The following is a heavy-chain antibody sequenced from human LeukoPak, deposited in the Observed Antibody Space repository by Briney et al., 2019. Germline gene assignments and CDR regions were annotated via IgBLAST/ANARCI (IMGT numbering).Heavy chain of an antibody. CDR3: ARGGYYGSGNDFRFDP. D-gene: IGHD3-10*01. Sequence: SETLSLTCTVSGYSISSGYYWGWIRQPPGKGLEWIGCIYHSGSTYYNPSLKSRVTISVDTSKNQFSLKLSSVTAADTAVYYCARGGYYGSGNDFRFDPWGQGTLVTVSS. V-gene: IGHV4-38-2*02. J-gene: IGHJ5*02. CDR2: IYHSGST. CDR1: GYSISSGYY.